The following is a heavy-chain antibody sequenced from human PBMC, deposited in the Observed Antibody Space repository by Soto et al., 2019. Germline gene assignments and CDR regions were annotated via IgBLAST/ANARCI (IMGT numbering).Heavy chain of an antibody. J-gene: IGHJ4*02. CDR1: GGSVSSGSYY. V-gene: IGHV4-61*01. Sequence: PSETLSLTCTVSGGSVSSGSYYWSWIRQPPGKGLEWIGYIYYSGSTNYNPSLKSRVTISVDTSKNQFSLKLSSVTAADTAVYYCARMRRYSYGTGGQYYFDYWGQGTLVTVSS. CDR2: IYYSGST. D-gene: IGHD5-18*01. CDR3: ARMRRYSYGTGGQYYFDY.